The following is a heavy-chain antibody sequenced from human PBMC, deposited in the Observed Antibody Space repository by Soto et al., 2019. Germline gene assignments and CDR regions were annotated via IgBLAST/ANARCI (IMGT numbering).Heavy chain of an antibody. CDR1: GGSFSGYY. V-gene: IGHV4-34*02. Sequence: QVQLQQWGAGLLKPSETLSLTCVVYGGSFSGYYWSWIRQPPGKGLEWFGEVNHSGGIDYNPSLKSRVTISVDTSKNQFSLKLSSVTAADTAVYYCAGRNGYYSGIDYWGQGTLVIVSS. CDR2: VNHSGGI. D-gene: IGHD3-22*01. CDR3: AGRNGYYSGIDY. J-gene: IGHJ4*02.